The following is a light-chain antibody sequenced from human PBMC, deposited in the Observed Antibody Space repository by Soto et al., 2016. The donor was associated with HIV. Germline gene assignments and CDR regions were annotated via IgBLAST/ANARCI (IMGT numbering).Light chain of an antibody. CDR1: KLGDKY. CDR3: QAWDSSTVV. Sequence: SYELTQPPSVSVSPGQTASITCSGDKLGDKYACWYQQKPGQSPVLVIYQDTKRSSGIPERFSGSNSGNTATLTISGTQAMDEADYYCQAWDSSTVVFGRRDQADRP. V-gene: IGLV3-1*01. CDR2: QDT. J-gene: IGLJ2*01.